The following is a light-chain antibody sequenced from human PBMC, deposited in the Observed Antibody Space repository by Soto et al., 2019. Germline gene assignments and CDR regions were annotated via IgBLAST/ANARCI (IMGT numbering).Light chain of an antibody. CDR1: QSISSW. V-gene: IGKV1-5*03. CDR3: QQRSNWTPVT. J-gene: IGKJ4*01. CDR2: KAS. Sequence: DIQMTQSPSTLSASVGDRVTITCRASQSISSWLAWYQQKPGKAPKLLIYKASSLQSGVPSRFSGSGSGTEFTLTISSLQPDDFATYYCQQRSNWTPVTFGGGTKVEIK.